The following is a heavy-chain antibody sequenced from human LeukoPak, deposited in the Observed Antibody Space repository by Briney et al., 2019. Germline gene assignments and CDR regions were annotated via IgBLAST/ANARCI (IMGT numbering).Heavy chain of an antibody. Sequence: SSETLSLTCAVSGGSISSGNWWSWVRQPPGKGLEWIGEIYHSGNTNCNPSLKSRVTISVDKSKNQFSLKLYSVTAADTAVYYCARMKVETRRAFDIWGQGTMVTVSS. J-gene: IGHJ3*02. D-gene: IGHD4-23*01. CDR2: IYHSGNT. V-gene: IGHV4-4*02. CDR1: GGSISSGNW. CDR3: ARMKVETRRAFDI.